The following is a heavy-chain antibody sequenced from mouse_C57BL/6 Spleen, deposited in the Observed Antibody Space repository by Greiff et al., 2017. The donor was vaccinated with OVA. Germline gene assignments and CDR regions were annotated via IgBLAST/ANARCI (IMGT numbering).Heavy chain of an antibody. CDR1: GYAFSSSW. CDR2: IYPGDGDT. CDR3: ASTEGGVLYYFDY. Sequence: VQLQQSGPELVKPGASVKISCKASGYAFSSSWMNWVKQRPGKGLEWIGRIYPGDGDTNYNGKFKGKATLTADKSSSTAYMQLSSLTSEDSAVYFCASTEGGVLYYFDYWGQGTTLTVSA. D-gene: IGHD4-1*02. J-gene: IGHJ2*01. V-gene: IGHV1-82*01.